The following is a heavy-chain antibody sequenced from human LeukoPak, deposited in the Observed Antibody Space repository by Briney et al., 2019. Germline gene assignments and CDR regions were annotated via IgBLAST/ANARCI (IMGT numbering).Heavy chain of an antibody. CDR3: ARGSVLMDV. J-gene: IGHJ6*02. Sequence: SQTLSLTCVISGDHLSNKDTAWNWIRQSPSRGLEWLGRTFYRSEWYGDYAVSLKGRITIIPDTSKNEFSLQLTSVTIDDSAIYYCARGSVLMDVWAQGTTVTVSS. V-gene: IGHV6-1*01. D-gene: IGHD6-6*01. CDR2: TFYRSEWYG. CDR1: GDHLSNKDTA.